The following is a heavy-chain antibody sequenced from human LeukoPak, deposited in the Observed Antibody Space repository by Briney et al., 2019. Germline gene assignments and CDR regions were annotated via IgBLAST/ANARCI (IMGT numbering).Heavy chain of an antibody. CDR1: GGSISSSSYY. CDR3: ARHGPSGGYYYFDY. J-gene: IGHJ4*02. Sequence: PSETLSLTCTVSGGSISSSSYYWGWIRQPPGKGLEWLGSIYYSGSTYYNVSLKGRVTISVDTSKKQFSLKLRSVTAADTAVYYCARHGPSGGYYYFDYWGQGTLVTVSS. V-gene: IGHV4-39*01. D-gene: IGHD1-26*01. CDR2: IYYSGST.